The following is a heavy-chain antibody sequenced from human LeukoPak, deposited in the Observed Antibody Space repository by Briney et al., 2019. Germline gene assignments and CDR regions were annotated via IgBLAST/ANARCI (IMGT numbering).Heavy chain of an antibody. D-gene: IGHD3-22*01. Sequence: GGSLRLSCAAAGFTLSNYGLSWVRQAPGKGLEWVSGITGSGGSTDYADSMKGRFTSSRDNSKNTLYLQMNSLRAEDTAVYYCAKLLYYYDSSQPYWGQGTLVTVSS. V-gene: IGHV3-23*01. CDR2: ITGSGGST. CDR1: GFTLSNYG. J-gene: IGHJ4*02. CDR3: AKLLYYYDSSQPY.